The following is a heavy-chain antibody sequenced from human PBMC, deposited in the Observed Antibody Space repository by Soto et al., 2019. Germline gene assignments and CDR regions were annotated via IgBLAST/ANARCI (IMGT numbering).Heavy chain of an antibody. CDR3: ARGAGFDP. CDR2: INHSGST. J-gene: IGHJ5*02. Sequence: PSETLSLTCAVYGGSFSCYYWSWIRQPPGKGLEWIGEINHSGSTNYNPSLKSRVTISVDTSKNQFSLKLSSVTAADTAVYYCARGAGFDPWGQGTLVTVSS. CDR1: GGSFSCYY. V-gene: IGHV4-34*01.